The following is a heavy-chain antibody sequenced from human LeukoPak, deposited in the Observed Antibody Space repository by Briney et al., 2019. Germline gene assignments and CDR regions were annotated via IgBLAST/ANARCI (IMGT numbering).Heavy chain of an antibody. V-gene: IGHV3-23*01. J-gene: IGHJ4*02. CDR1: GFSFSSYA. CDR2: VSGSGSST. Sequence: GGSLRLSCAASGFSFSSYAMSWVRQAPGKGLEWVSVVSGSGSSTYYADSVKGRFTISRDNSKNTLYLQMNSLRAEDTAVYYCAKEATRLRDLNWGQGTLVTVSS. CDR3: AKEATRLRDLN. D-gene: IGHD4-17*01.